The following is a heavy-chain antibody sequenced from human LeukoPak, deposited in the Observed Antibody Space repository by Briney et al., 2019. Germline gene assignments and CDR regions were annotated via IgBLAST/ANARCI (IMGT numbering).Heavy chain of an antibody. V-gene: IGHV3-7*01. Sequence: GGSLRLSCAASGFTFSSYWMSWVRQAPGKGLEWVANIKQDGSEKYYVDSVKGRFTISRDNAKNSLYLQMNSLRAEDTAVYYCARISLYYYHSSGYYRLFDYWGQGTLVTVSS. CDR2: IKQDGSEK. D-gene: IGHD3-22*01. CDR3: ARISLYYYHSSGYYRLFDY. CDR1: GFTFSSYW. J-gene: IGHJ4*02.